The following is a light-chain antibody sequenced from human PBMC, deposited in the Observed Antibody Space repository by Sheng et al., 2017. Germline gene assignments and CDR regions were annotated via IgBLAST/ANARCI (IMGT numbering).Light chain of an antibody. Sequence: SFVLTQPPSVSLAPGETARITCGGDSLGRKTVHWYQQRPGQAPRLVISYDSDRPSGIPERFSGSTSGDTATLTISRVAAGDEADYYCQVWDTDSHHVFGGGTEADRP. CDR2: YDS. J-gene: IGLJ2*01. CDR3: QVWDTDSHHV. CDR1: SLGRKT. V-gene: IGLV3-21*04.